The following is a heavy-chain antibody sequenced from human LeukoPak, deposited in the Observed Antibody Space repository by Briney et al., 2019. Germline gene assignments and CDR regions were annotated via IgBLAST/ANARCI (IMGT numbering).Heavy chain of an antibody. CDR2: ISAYNGNT. Sequence: ASVKVSCKASGYTFTSYGISWVRQAPGQGLEWMGWISAYNGNTNYAQKLQGRVTMTTDTSTSTAYMELRSLRSDDTAVYYCAREVRETGQWLPGVSYWFDPWGQGTLVTVS. V-gene: IGHV1-18*01. CDR3: AREVRETGQWLPGVSYWFDP. J-gene: IGHJ5*02. CDR1: GYTFTSYG. D-gene: IGHD6-19*01.